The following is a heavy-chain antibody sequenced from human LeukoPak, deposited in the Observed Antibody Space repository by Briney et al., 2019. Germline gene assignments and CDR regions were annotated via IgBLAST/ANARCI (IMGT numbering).Heavy chain of an antibody. CDR1: GFTFGDYA. CDR3: TRPTRAYSSSSGAFDY. D-gene: IGHD6-6*01. Sequence: GGSLRLSCTASGFTFGDYAMSWFRQAPGKGLEWVGFIRSKAYGGTTEYAASVKGRFTISRDDSKSIAYLQMNSLKTEDTAVYYCTRPTRAYSSSSGAFDYWGQGTLVTVSS. CDR2: IRSKAYGGTT. J-gene: IGHJ4*02. V-gene: IGHV3-49*03.